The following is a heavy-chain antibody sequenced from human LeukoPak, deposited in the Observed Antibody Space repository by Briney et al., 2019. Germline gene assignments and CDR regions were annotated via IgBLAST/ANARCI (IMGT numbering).Heavy chain of an antibody. Sequence: GGSLRLYGAASGFTVSSNYMSWVRQAPGKGLEWGSVIYSDGRIHYADSVKGRFTISRDDSKNTLYLQMNSLRAEDTGVYYCARESGYSYGLAGFFDYWGQGTLVTVSS. CDR2: IYSDGRI. D-gene: IGHD5-18*01. CDR3: ARESGYSYGLAGFFDY. V-gene: IGHV3-53*01. CDR1: GFTVSSNY. J-gene: IGHJ4*02.